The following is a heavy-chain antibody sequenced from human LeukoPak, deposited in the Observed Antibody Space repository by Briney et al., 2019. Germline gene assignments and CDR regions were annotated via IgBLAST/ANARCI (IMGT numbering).Heavy chain of an antibody. Sequence: SETLSLTCTVSGGSISSSTYYWGCIRQPPGKGLEWIGGIYYSGSTYYNPSLKSRVTISVDTSKNQFSLKLSSVTAADTAVYYCARDSRGYSYGYRVFYFDYWGQGTLVTVSS. J-gene: IGHJ4*02. CDR2: IYYSGST. V-gene: IGHV4-39*07. CDR3: ARDSRGYSYGYRVFYFDY. CDR1: GGSISSSTYY. D-gene: IGHD5-18*01.